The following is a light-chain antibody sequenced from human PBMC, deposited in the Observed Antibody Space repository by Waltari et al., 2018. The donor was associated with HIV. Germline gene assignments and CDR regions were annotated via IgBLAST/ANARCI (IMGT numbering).Light chain of an antibody. Sequence: QSALTQPASVSGSPGQSITISCTGTSSDVGTYNLVSWYQQHPGKAPRLIIYEVNKRPSGVSNRFSGSKSGNTASLAISGLQGEDEGDYYCCSHAGSSTSFYVFGTGTKVTVL. J-gene: IGLJ1*01. V-gene: IGLV2-23*02. CDR2: EVN. CDR3: CSHAGSSTSFYV. CDR1: SSDVGTYNL.